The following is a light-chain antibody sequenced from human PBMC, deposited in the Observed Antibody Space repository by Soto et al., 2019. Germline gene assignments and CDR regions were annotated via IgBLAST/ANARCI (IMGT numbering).Light chain of an antibody. CDR3: QPYDSSLSGGV. CDR2: GNS. V-gene: IGLV1-40*01. Sequence: QSVLTQPPSVSGAPGQRVTISCTGSSSNIGAGYDVHWYRQLPGTAPKLLIYGNSNRPSGVPDRFSGSKSGTSASLAITGLQAEDEADYFCQPYDSSLSGGVFGTGTKLTVL. CDR1: SSNIGAGYD. J-gene: IGLJ1*01.